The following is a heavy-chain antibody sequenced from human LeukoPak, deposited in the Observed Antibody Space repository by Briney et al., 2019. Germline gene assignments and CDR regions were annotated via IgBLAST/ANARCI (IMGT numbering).Heavy chain of an antibody. V-gene: IGHV1-2*02. D-gene: IGHD3-3*01. Sequence: ASVKVSCKASGYTFTDYYIHWVRQAPEQGLEWMGWINPNSGGTNYAQKFQGRVTMTRDTSISTAYMELNRLRSDDTAVYYCASGFWSGYYTGAYWGQGTLVTVSS. CDR2: INPNSGGT. J-gene: IGHJ4*02. CDR1: GYTFTDYY. CDR3: ASGFWSGYYTGAY.